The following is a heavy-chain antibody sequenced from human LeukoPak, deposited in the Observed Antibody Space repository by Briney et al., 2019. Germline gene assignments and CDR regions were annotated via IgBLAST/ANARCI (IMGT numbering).Heavy chain of an antibody. CDR3: ARVTVVRRSHNWFDP. V-gene: IGHV4-59*01. J-gene: IGHJ5*02. Sequence: SETLSLTCTVSGGSISSYYWSWIRQPPGKGLEWIGYIYYSGGTNYNPSLKSRVTISVDTSKNQFSLKLSSVTAADTAVYYCARVTVVRRSHNWFDPWGQGTLVTVSS. CDR1: GGSISSYY. D-gene: IGHD4-23*01. CDR2: IYYSGGT.